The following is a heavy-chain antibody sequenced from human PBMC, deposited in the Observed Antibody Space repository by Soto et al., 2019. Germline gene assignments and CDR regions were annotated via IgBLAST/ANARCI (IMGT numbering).Heavy chain of an antibody. J-gene: IGHJ4*02. D-gene: IGHD3-10*01. CDR1: GYTSSNCA. CDR2: INAGNGNT. Sequence: APVRVSGNPSGYTSSNCAMHWVRQAPGQGLEWMGCINAGNGNTKYSQKFQDRVTSRDTSASTAYMELSSLRYEDTAFYYCARERISMVRGAPFYWGQGTLVTVSS. CDR3: ARERISMVRGAPFY. V-gene: IGHV1-3*01.